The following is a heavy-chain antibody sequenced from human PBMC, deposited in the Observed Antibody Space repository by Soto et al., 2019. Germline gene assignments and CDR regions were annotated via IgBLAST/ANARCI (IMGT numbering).Heavy chain of an antibody. CDR3: ARVNGGWYYYYGMDV. D-gene: IGHD6-19*01. Sequence: QVQLQQWGAGLLKPSETLSLTCAVYGGSFSGYYWSWIRQPPGKGLEWIGEINHSGSTNYNPSLKSRVTISVDTSKTQFSLKLSSVTAADTAVYYCARVNGGWYYYYGMDVWGQGTTVTVSS. CDR1: GGSFSGYY. CDR2: INHSGST. J-gene: IGHJ6*02. V-gene: IGHV4-34*01.